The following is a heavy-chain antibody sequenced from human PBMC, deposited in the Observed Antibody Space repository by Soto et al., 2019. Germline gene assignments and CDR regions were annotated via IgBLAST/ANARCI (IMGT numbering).Heavy chain of an antibody. CDR3: ARDPSDLWEPDQYFPH. J-gene: IGHJ1*01. CDR2: ISSSSRHI. D-gene: IGHD1-26*01. CDR1: GFTFSSYS. Sequence: GGSLRLSCAASGFTFSSYSMNWVRQAPGKGLEWVSSISSSSRHIYYADSVKGRFNISRDNAKNSLYLQMNSLRAEDTAMYFCARDPSDLWEPDQYFPHWGQGTLVTVSS. V-gene: IGHV3-21*01.